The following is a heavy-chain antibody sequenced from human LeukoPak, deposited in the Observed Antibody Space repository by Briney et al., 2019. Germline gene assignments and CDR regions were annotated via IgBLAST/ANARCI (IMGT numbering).Heavy chain of an antibody. CDR3: ASQKITIFGPYGMDV. D-gene: IGHD3-3*01. CDR2: IYYSGST. J-gene: IGHJ6*02. CDR1: GGSISSSSYY. Sequence: SETLSLTCTVSGGSISSSSYYWGWIRQHPGKGLEWIGYIYYSGSTYYNPSLKSRVTISVDTSKNQFSLKLSSVTAADTAVYYCASQKITIFGPYGMDVWGQGTTVTVSS. V-gene: IGHV4-31*03.